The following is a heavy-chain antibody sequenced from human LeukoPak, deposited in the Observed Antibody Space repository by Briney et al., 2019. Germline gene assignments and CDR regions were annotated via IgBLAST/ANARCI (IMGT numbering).Heavy chain of an antibody. CDR2: MNPNSGNT. V-gene: IGHV1-8*01. CDR3: ARGRGQLLSSSFDI. J-gene: IGHJ3*02. CDR1: GYTFTSYD. Sequence: ASVKVSCKASGYTFTSYDINWVRQATGQGLEWMGWMNPNSGNTGYAQKFQGRVTMTRNTSISTAYMELSSLRSEDTAVYYCARGRGQLLSSSFDIWGQGTMVAVSS. D-gene: IGHD2-2*01.